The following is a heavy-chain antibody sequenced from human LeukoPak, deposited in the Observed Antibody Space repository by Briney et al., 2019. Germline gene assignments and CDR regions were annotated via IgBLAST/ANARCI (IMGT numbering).Heavy chain of an antibody. V-gene: IGHV3-7*03. CDR3: ARSVPYGTTWYGRSDC. J-gene: IGHJ4*02. D-gene: IGHD6-13*01. CDR2: IRHDGSTK. Sequence: GGSLRLSCAASGFTFSSYSMNWVRQAPGKGLEWVANIRHDGSTKYYEDSVRGRFTISRDNAMNSLYLQMDSLRVEDTAIYYCARSVPYGTTWYGRSDCWGQGTQVTVSS. CDR1: GFTFSSYS.